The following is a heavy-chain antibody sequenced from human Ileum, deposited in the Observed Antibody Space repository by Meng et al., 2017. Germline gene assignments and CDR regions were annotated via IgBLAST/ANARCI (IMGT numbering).Heavy chain of an antibody. CDR2: SYYDGSS. V-gene: IGHV4-31*03. Sequence: QVQLQESCPVLVKPSQTLSLTCRVSGASLSTGGYYWGWIRQQPGKGLEWIGYSYYDGSSYYSPSLKSRPIISLDASKSQFSLRLTSMTAADTAIYYCTRGGFGYSVPFDFWGQGTLVTVSS. D-gene: IGHD5/OR15-5a*01. J-gene: IGHJ4*02. CDR3: TRGGFGYSVPFDF. CDR1: GASLSTGGYY.